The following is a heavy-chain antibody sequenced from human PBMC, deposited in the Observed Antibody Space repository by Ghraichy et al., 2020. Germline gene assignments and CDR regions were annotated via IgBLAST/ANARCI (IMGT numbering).Heavy chain of an antibody. CDR3: ANGGKTTVGY. CDR2: ITSSGGST. Sequence: GGSLRLSCAASGFTFSSFAMTWVRQAPGKGLEWVSIITSSGGSTYYADSVKGRFTISRDNSKNTLYLQMNSLRVEDTAVYYCANGGKTTVGYWGQGTLVTVSS. J-gene: IGHJ4*02. V-gene: IGHV3-23*01. CDR1: GFTFSSFA. D-gene: IGHD4-11*01.